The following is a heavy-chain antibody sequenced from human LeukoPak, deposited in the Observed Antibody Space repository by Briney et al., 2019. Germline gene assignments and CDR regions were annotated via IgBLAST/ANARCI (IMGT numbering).Heavy chain of an antibody. CDR3: GRDFGGPDI. J-gene: IGHJ4*02. CDR2: IKSDGIGT. V-gene: IGHV3-74*01. D-gene: IGHD4-23*01. Sequence: GGSLSLSCPASGFIFRDYWMHGVRQAPGKGLVWVSRIKSDGIGTNYADTVKGQFTISIDNAKNTLYLQMNSLRAEDTAVYYCGRDFGGPDIRGQGTLVTV. CDR1: GFIFRDYW.